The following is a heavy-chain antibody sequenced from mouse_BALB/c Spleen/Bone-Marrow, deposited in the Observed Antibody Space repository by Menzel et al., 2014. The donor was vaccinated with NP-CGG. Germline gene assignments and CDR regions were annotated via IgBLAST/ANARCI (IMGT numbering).Heavy chain of an antibody. D-gene: IGHD2-14*01. J-gene: IGHJ1*01. CDR2: IDPANGNT. CDR1: GFNIKDTY. CDR3: ASYRYAWYFDV. V-gene: IGHV14-3*02. Sequence: VQLKQSGAKLVKPGASVKLSCTASGFNIKDTYMHWVKQRPEQGLVWIGRIDPANGNTKYDPKFQGKATITADTSSNTVYLQLSSLTSEDTAVYYCASYRYAWYFDVWGAGTTVTVSS.